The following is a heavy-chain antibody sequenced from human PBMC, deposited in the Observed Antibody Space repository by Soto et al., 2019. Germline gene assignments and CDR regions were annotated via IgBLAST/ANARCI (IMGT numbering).Heavy chain of an antibody. D-gene: IGHD6-19*01. CDR3: ARTRAVWFDP. J-gene: IGHJ5*02. CDR1: GGSISSSSYY. V-gene: IGHV4-39*01. Sequence: LSLTCTVSGGSISSSSYYWGWIRQPPGKGLEWIGSIYYSGSTYYDPSLKSRVTISVDTSKNQFSLKLSSVTAADTAVYYCARTRAVWFDPWGQGTLVTVSS. CDR2: IYYSGST.